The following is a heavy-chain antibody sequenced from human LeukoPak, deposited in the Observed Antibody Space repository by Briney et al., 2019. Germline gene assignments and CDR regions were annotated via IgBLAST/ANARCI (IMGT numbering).Heavy chain of an antibody. J-gene: IGHJ1*01. Sequence: GGSLRLSCAASGFNFDDFIIHWVRQPPGKGLEWLSLISGDGRATYYADSVKGRFTISGDNSKNSLYLQMNSLRTDDTALYYCVKEMIRIGPQHWGQGTLVSVSA. CDR1: GFNFDDFI. V-gene: IGHV3-43*02. CDR2: ISGDGRAT. CDR3: VKEMIRIGPQH. D-gene: IGHD3-16*01.